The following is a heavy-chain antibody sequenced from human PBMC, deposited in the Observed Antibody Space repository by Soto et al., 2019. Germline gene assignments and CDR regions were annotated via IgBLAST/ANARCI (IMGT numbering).Heavy chain of an antibody. Sequence: GGSLRLSCAASGFTFSSYGMHWVRQAPGKGLEWVAVIWYDGSNKYYADSVKGRFTISRDNSKNTLYLQMNSLRAEDTAVYYCAREVYYYDSSGRYYYYGMDVWGQGTTVTVSS. CDR1: GFTFSSYG. J-gene: IGHJ6*02. D-gene: IGHD3-22*01. CDR2: IWYDGSNK. V-gene: IGHV3-33*01. CDR3: AREVYYYDSSGRYYYYGMDV.